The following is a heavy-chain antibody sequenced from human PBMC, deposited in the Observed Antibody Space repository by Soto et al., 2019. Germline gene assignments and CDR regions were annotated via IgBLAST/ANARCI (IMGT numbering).Heavy chain of an antibody. V-gene: IGHV1-3*01. D-gene: IGHD3-3*01. CDR1: GYTFTSYA. J-gene: IGHJ6*02. CDR2: INAGNGNT. CDR3: AMGFGFLEWLAPDV. Sequence: ASVKVSCKASGYTFTSYAMHWVRQAPGQRLEWMGWINAGNGNTKYSQKFQGRVTITRDTSASTAYMELSSLRSEDTAVYYCAMGFGFLEWLAPDVWGQGTTVTVSS.